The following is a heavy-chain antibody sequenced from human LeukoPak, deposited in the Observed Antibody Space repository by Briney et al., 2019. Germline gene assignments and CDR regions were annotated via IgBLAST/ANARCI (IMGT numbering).Heavy chain of an antibody. CDR3: ARGGGSFSY. CDR1: GFTFSSDA. Sequence: GGSLRLSCAGSGFTFSSDAMNWVRQAPGKGLEWVSSINSRSTHTAYADSVKGRFTISRDNGNNSLFLQMNSLGVNDTAIYFGARGGGSFSYWGQGVRVTVSS. V-gene: IGHV3-21*01. D-gene: IGHD2-15*01. J-gene: IGHJ4*02. CDR2: INSRSTHT.